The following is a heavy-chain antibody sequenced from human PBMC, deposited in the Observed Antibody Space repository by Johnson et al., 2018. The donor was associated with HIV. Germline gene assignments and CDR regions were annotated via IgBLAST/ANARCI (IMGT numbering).Heavy chain of an antibody. CDR2: IDSVGRGT. CDR3: AKVSSWYFLRAFDI. V-gene: IGHV3-NL1*01. Sequence: QVQLVESGGGVVQPGRSLRLSCVASGFTFRSYGMHWVRQVPGKGLAWVSRIDSVGRGTSYADSVKGRFTISRDNSKNTLYLQMNSLRAEDTAVYYCAKVSSWYFLRAFDIWGQGTMVTVSS. J-gene: IGHJ3*02. CDR1: GFTFRSYG. D-gene: IGHD6-13*01.